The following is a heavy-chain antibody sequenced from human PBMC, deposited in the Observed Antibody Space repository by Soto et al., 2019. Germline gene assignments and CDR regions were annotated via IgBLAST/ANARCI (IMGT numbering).Heavy chain of an antibody. CDR1: GGSISNYY. D-gene: IGHD3-10*01. J-gene: IGHJ4*02. V-gene: IGHV4-59*08. CDR3: ASSILRGIIARPLDY. CDR2: VFYSGST. Sequence: QVQLQESGPGLVKPSETLSLTCTVSGGSISNYYWSWIRQPPGKGLEWIGYVFYSGSTKYNPSLKSRVTISLDTSKNQFSLKLGSVTAADTAVYYCASSILRGIIARPLDYWGQGTLVTVSS.